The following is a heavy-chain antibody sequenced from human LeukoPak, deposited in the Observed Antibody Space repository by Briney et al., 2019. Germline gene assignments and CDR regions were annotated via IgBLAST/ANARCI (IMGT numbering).Heavy chain of an antibody. D-gene: IGHD6-13*01. J-gene: IGHJ6*02. Sequence: ASVKLSCKASGGTFSSYTISWVRQAPGQGLEWMGRIIPILGIANYAQKFPGRVTITADKSTSTGYMELSSLRSEYTTVYYCARDSSSWYGRTLDRMDVWGQGTTVTVSS. V-gene: IGHV1-69*02. CDR3: ARDSSSWYGRTLDRMDV. CDR1: GGTFSSYT. CDR2: IIPILGIA.